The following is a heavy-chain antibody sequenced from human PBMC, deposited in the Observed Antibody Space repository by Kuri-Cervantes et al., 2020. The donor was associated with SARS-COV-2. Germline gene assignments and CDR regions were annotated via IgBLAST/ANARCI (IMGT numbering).Heavy chain of an antibody. Sequence: LETLSLTCTVSGYSISSGYYWGWIRQPPGKGLEWIGSIYTSGSTNYNPSLKSRVTMSVDTSKNQFSLKLSSVTAADTAVYYCARDPNANHNNWFDPWGQGTLVTVSS. J-gene: IGHJ5*02. CDR2: IYTSGST. V-gene: IGHV4-38-2*02. D-gene: IGHD4/OR15-4a*01. CDR1: GYSISSGYY. CDR3: ARDPNANHNNWFDP.